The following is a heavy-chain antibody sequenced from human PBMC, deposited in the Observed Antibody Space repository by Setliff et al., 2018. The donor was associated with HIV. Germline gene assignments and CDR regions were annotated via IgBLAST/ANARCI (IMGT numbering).Heavy chain of an antibody. CDR3: ARGPTLSPPDGFSIWGQGTMVTVSSGKGSYINWFGP. Sequence: GGSLRLSCAASGFTFSDYTMNWVRQAPAKGLEWVSSISTGGHFIYYADSVKGRFTISRDNAKKSVYLQMNSLRGEDTAVYYCARGPTLSPPDGFSIWGQGTMVTVSSGKGSYINWFGPWGQGTLVTVSS. CDR1: GFTFSDYT. V-gene: IGHV3-21*01. J-gene: IGHJ5*02. CDR2: ISTGGHFI. D-gene: IGHD1-26*01.